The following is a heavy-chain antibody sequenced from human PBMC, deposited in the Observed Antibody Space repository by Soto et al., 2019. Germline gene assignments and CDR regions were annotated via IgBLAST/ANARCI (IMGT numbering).Heavy chain of an antibody. D-gene: IGHD1-26*01. CDR2: ISHTGDT. CDR3: ARSGVGVNVDL. Sequence: SETLSLTCAVYGGSFSGYYWNWIRQPPGKGLEWIAYISHTGDTNYNPSLTSRVTISIDTSRNQFSLSVTSVTAADTAVYFCARSGVGVNVDLWGQGALVTVSA. J-gene: IGHJ4*02. V-gene: IGHV4-34*01. CDR1: GGSFSGYY.